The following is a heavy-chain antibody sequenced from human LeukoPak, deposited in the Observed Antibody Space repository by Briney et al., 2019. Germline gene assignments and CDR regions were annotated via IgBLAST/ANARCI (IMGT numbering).Heavy chain of an antibody. Sequence: PGGSLRLSCAASGFTFDDYGMSWVRQAPGKGLEWVSGIKWDGGSTGYADSVKGRFTISRDNAKNSLYLQMNSLRAEDTALYYCARVQAKLVSYYYYYMGVWGKGTTVTVSS. V-gene: IGHV3-20*04. CDR2: IKWDGGST. CDR1: GFTFDDYG. D-gene: IGHD6-13*01. CDR3: ARVQAKLVSYYYYYMGV. J-gene: IGHJ6*03.